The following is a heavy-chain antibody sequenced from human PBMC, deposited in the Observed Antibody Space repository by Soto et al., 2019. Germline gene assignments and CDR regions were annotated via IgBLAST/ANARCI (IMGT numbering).Heavy chain of an antibody. CDR2: ISNSGSLT. J-gene: IGHJ3*01. Sequence: GGSLRLSCASSVFAFINHPMSWVRQAPEKGLEWVAGISNSGSLTYNADSVRGRFTISRDNSKNTLYLEMNSLRAEDTAVYYCARRTFGSSRFFDVWGQGTMVTVSS. CDR1: VFAFINHP. D-gene: IGHD6-6*01. CDR3: ARRTFGSSRFFDV. V-gene: IGHV3-23*01.